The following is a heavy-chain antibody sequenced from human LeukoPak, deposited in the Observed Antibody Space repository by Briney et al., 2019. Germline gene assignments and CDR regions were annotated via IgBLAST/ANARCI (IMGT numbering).Heavy chain of an antibody. CDR3: AKSGYNYDSNAYPFIDY. J-gene: IGHJ4*02. V-gene: IGHV3-23*01. CDR2: ISGSGGST. Sequence: GGSLRLSCAASGFTFSSYGMSWVRQAPGKGLEWVSAISGSGGSTYYADSVKGRFTISRDNSKNTLYLEMSSLRAEDTAVYYCAKSGYNYDSNAYPFIDYWGQGTLVTVSS. D-gene: IGHD3-22*01. CDR1: GFTFSSYG.